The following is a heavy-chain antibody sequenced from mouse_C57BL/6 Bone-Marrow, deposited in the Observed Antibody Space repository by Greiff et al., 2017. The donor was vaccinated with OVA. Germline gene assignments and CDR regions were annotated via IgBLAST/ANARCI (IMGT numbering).Heavy chain of an antibody. CDR1: GFTFSSYA. CDR2: ISSGGDYI. Sequence: EVHLVESGEGLVKPGGSLKLSCAASGFTFSSYAMSWVRQTPEKRLEWVAYISSGGDYIYYADTVKGRFTISRDNARNTLYLQMSSLKSEDTAMYYCTRDPDYSNIFAYWGQGTLVTVSA. J-gene: IGHJ3*01. CDR3: TRDPDYSNIFAY. D-gene: IGHD2-5*01. V-gene: IGHV5-9-1*02.